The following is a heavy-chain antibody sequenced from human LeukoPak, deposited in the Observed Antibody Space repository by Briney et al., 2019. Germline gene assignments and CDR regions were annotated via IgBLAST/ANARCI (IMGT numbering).Heavy chain of an antibody. CDR2: ISSNGGST. CDR3: ARGPLPVAGTGWFDP. V-gene: IGHV3-64*01. Sequence: PGGSLRLSCAASGFTFSSYAMHLVRQAPGKGLEYVSAISSNGGSTYYANSVKGRFTISRDNSKNTLYLQMGSLRAEDMAVYYCARGPLPVAGTGWFDPWGQGTLVTVSS. CDR1: GFTFSSYA. J-gene: IGHJ5*02. D-gene: IGHD6-19*01.